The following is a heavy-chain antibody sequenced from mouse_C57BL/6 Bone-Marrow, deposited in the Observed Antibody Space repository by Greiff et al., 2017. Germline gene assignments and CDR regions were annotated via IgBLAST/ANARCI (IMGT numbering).Heavy chain of an antibody. J-gene: IGHJ3*01. CDR3: ASATTVVDPWFAY. CDR1: GYTFTSYW. D-gene: IGHD1-1*01. CDR2: IHPNSGST. V-gene: IGHV1-64*01. Sequence: QVQLQQPGAELVKPGASVKLSCKASGYTFTSYWMHWVKQRPGQGLEWIGMIHPNSGSTNYNEKFKSKATLTVDKSSSTAYMQLSSLTSEDSAVDYCASATTVVDPWFAYWGQGTLVTVSA.